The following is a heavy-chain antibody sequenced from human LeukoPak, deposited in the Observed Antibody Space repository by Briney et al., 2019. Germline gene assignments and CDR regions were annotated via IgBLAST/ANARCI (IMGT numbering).Heavy chain of an antibody. D-gene: IGHD6-13*01. J-gene: IGHJ4*02. CDR1: GFTFTNYG. CDR3: AKDANYKYSSSWWPDY. V-gene: IGHV3-30*02. CDR2: IRYDGHIK. Sequence: QAGGSLRLSCEPAGFTFTNYGMHSVRQAPGKGLEWVAFIRYDGHIKYYADSVEDRLTISRENSKNTLYPQMDSLRTEDTAVYYCAKDANYKYSSSWWPDYWGQGTLVTVSS.